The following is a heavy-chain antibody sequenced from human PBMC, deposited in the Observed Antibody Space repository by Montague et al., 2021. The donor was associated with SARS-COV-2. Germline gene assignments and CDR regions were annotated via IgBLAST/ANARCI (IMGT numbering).Heavy chain of an antibody. D-gene: IGHD3-16*01. V-gene: IGHV4-4*07. Sequence: ETLSLTCSISGVSITSYYWSWVRQPAGKGLEWIGHIYASGSTNYSPSLKSRVRLSIDNPKNQFSLKLGSLTAADTAVYYCVRDGGNWYYFDYWGQGALVTVSS. CDR1: GVSITSYY. CDR3: VRDGGNWYYFDY. CDR2: IYASGST. J-gene: IGHJ4*02.